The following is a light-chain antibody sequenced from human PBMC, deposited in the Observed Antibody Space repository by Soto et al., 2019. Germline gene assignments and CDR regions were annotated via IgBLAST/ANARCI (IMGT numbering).Light chain of an antibody. CDR3: QQRSNWPRT. CDR1: QSVDSY. V-gene: IGKV3-11*01. Sequence: EIVLTQSPATLSLSPGERATLSCRASQSVDSYLAWYQQKPGQAPSLLIYDASNRATGIPARFSGSGSGTDFTLSISILEPEDCAIYYCQQRSNWPRTFSQGTKLEI. J-gene: IGKJ2*01. CDR2: DAS.